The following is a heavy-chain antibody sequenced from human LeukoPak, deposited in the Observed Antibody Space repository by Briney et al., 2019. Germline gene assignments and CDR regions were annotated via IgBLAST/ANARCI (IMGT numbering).Heavy chain of an antibody. D-gene: IGHD3-22*01. Sequence: SETLSPTCIVSGGSISSSIYYWAWVRQPPGKGLEWIGTVFYNGATQYSPSLRSRVTISIDTSTNQFSLKLSSVTAADTAVYYCASVGYYDTPDPWGQGTLVTVSS. V-gene: IGHV4-39*07. CDR2: VFYNGAT. J-gene: IGHJ5*02. CDR1: GGSISSSIYY. CDR3: ASVGYYDTPDP.